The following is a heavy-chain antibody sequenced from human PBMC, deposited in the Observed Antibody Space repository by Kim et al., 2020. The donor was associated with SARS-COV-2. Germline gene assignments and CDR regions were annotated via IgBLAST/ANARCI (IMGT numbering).Heavy chain of an antibody. CDR1: GFTFSSYE. D-gene: IGHD3-22*01. Sequence: GGSLRLSCAASGFTFSSYEMNWVRQAPGKGLEWVSYISSSGSTIYYADSVKGRFTISRDNAKNSLYLQMNSLRAEDTAVYYCARDRAIREYYDSSGYSWGQGTLVTVSS. J-gene: IGHJ4*02. CDR2: ISSSGSTI. V-gene: IGHV3-48*03. CDR3: ARDRAIREYYDSSGYS.